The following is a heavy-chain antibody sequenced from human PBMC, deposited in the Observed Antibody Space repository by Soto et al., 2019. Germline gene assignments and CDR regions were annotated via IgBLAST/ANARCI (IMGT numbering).Heavy chain of an antibody. CDR3: ARGSLAGQFDS. CDR1: GYTFTSYG. Sequence: ASVKVSCKASGYTFTSYGISWVRQAPGQGLEWMGWISAYNGNTNYSQKLQGRVTMTTDTSTNTAYMDLSSLRSEDTAVYYCARGSLAGQFDSWGQGTLVTVSS. V-gene: IGHV1-18*01. CDR2: ISAYNGNT. J-gene: IGHJ4*02. D-gene: IGHD6-19*01.